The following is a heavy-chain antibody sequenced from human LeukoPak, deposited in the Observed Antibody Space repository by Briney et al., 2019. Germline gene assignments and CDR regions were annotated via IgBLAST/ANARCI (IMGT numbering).Heavy chain of an antibody. CDR3: ARISSSNWYNERGAFDV. CDR2: IYYSGST. D-gene: IGHD6-13*01. Sequence: SETLSLTCTVSGGSISSYYWSWIRQPPGKGLEWIGYIYYSGSTNYNPSLKSRVTISVDTSKNQFSLKLRSVTAADTAVYYCARISSSNWYNERGAFDVWGQGTMVTISS. J-gene: IGHJ3*01. CDR1: GGSISSYY. V-gene: IGHV4-59*01.